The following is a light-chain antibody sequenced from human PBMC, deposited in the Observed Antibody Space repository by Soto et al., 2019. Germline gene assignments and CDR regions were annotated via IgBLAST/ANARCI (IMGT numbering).Light chain of an antibody. Sequence: EIVMTQSPATLSVSPGERATHSCRASQSVSSNLAWYQQKPGQAPRLLIYGASTRATGIPARFSGSGSGTEFTLTISSLQSEDFAVYYCQQYSNWPPITFGQGTRLEIK. CDR2: GAS. V-gene: IGKV3-15*01. CDR3: QQYSNWPPIT. J-gene: IGKJ5*01. CDR1: QSVSSN.